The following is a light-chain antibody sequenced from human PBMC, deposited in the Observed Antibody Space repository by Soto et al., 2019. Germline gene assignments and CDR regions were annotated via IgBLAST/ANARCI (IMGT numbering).Light chain of an antibody. CDR3: SSYAGSNTVV. J-gene: IGLJ2*01. CDR2: EVS. CDR1: SSDVGGYNY. V-gene: IGLV2-8*01. Sequence: QSALTQPPSASGSPGQSVTISCTGTSSDVGGYNYVSWYQQHPGKAPKLIIYEVSKRPSGVPDRLSGSKSGNTASLTVSGLQAEDEADYYCSSYAGSNTVVFGGGTKLTVL.